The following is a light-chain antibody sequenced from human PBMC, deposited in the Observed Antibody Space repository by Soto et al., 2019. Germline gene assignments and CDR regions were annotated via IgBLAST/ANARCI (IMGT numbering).Light chain of an antibody. CDR3: QQRTNWIWT. CDR2: DTS. J-gene: IGKJ1*01. Sequence: EIFLTQSPDTLPVSPGERATLSCRASQSVSSNLAWYQKKPGQDPRLLIYDTSKRAIGTPARFSGGGSGTDFTLTIRRLETEDFAVYYCQQRTNWIWTFGQGTKVDIK. V-gene: IGKV3-11*01. CDR1: QSVSSN.